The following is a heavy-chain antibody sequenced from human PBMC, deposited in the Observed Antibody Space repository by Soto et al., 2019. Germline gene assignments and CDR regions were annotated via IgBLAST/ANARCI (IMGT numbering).Heavy chain of an antibody. CDR3: ARALGGGSASFFDY. J-gene: IGHJ4*02. Sequence: QVHLVQSGAEVKKPGASVKVSCKTSGYDFINHAISWLRQAPGQGPEWMGGIRGYDGKTNYAQRLQGRVTMTRDTSTTTAYMELRSLRSDDTAIYYCARALGGGSASFFDYWGQGTLVTVSS. CDR2: IRGYDGKT. V-gene: IGHV1-18*01. D-gene: IGHD3-16*01. CDR1: GYDFINHA.